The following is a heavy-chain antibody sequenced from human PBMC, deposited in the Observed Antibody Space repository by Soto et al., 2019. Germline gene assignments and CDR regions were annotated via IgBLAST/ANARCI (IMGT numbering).Heavy chain of an antibody. CDR3: ASHRPTTSRNRWFDP. CDR1: GYSLTSYW. Sequence: EVQLVQSGAEVKKPGESLRISCKDSGYSLTSYWISWVRQMPGKGLEWLGTIDPSDSYTNYSPSFQGHVTISSDKAISTADLQWSSLKASDTAMYYCASHRPTTSRNRWFDPGGQGTLVTVCS. J-gene: IGHJ5*02. CDR2: IDPSDSYT. V-gene: IGHV5-10-1*01. D-gene: IGHD2-2*01.